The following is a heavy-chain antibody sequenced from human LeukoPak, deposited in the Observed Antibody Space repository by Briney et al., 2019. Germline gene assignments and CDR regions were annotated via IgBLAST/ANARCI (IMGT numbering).Heavy chain of an antibody. Sequence: GGSLRLSCAASGFTFSSYAVHWVRQAPGKGLEYVSAISSNGGTTYYANSVKGRFTISRDNTKNSLYLQMNSLRAEDTAVYYCARGGTPITIFGVVPYFDYWGQGILVTVSS. V-gene: IGHV3-64*01. CDR2: ISSNGGTT. CDR3: ARGGTPITIFGVVPYFDY. D-gene: IGHD3-3*01. CDR1: GFTFSSYA. J-gene: IGHJ4*02.